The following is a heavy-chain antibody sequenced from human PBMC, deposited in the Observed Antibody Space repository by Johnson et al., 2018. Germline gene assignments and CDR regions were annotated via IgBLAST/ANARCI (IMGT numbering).Heavy chain of an antibody. V-gene: IGHV3-49*03. Sequence: VQLVESGGGLVQPGRSLRLSCTASGFTSGDYAMSWFRQAPGKGLEWLCFIRSKAYGGTTEYAASVKGRFTIPRDDSKSLAYLQMNSLKTEDTAVYYCSRVRSRNAAEYFQHWGQGTLVTVSS. CDR2: IRSKAYGGTT. J-gene: IGHJ1*01. CDR3: SRVRSRNAAEYFQH. CDR1: GFTSGDYA.